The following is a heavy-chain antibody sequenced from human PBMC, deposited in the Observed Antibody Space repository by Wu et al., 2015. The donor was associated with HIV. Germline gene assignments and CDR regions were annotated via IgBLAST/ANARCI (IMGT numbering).Heavy chain of an antibody. CDR3: AGGGGRTSMDPFDF. D-gene: IGHD5-18*01. CDR2: IIPMYGTA. J-gene: IGHJ4*02. V-gene: IGHV1-69*12. Sequence: QVHLVQSGAEVKKPRSSVKVSCKASGDTFSTSTFTWVRQTPGQGLQWMGGIIPMYGTADYAQKFQGRVTITADVSTSTAYMDVSSLRSDDTAVYYCAGGGGRTSMDPFDFWGQGTLVTVSS. CDR1: GDTFSTST.